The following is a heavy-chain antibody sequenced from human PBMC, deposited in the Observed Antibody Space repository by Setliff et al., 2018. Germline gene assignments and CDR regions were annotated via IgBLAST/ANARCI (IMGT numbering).Heavy chain of an antibody. Sequence: PSETLSLTCAVSGASINSGTYYWSWIRQPAGKGLEWVGRLHTSGSTTYNPSLQSRVTISVDTSKNHFSLNLTSVTAADTAVYFCARDNTILGATDHWGQGTLVTVS. J-gene: IGHJ5*02. CDR2: LHTSGST. D-gene: IGHD1-26*01. CDR1: GASINSGTYY. CDR3: ARDNTILGATDH. V-gene: IGHV4-61*02.